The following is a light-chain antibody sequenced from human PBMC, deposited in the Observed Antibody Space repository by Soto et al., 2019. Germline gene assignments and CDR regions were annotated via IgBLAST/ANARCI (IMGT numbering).Light chain of an antibody. Sequence: QSALTQPASVSGSPGQSITISCTGTSSDVGRNNLVSWYQQHPGKAPKLMIYEGSKRPSGVSNRFSGSKSGNTASLTISGLQGEDEAEYYCCSYAGSSTVVVFGGGTKLTVL. CDR2: EGS. CDR3: CSYAGSSTVVV. CDR1: SSDVGRNNL. J-gene: IGLJ2*01. V-gene: IGLV2-23*01.